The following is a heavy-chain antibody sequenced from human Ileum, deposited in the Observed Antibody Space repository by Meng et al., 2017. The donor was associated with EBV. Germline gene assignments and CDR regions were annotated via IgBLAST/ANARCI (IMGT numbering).Heavy chain of an antibody. Sequence: QVQLVQSGAEVKKPGXSVKVSCKASGYTLTSYAMHWVRQAPGQRLEWMGWINAGNGNTKYSQRFQGRVTITRDTSASTAYMELSSLRSEDTTVYYCARAGYDSSGYYPQPFDYWGQGTLVTVSS. CDR2: INAGNGNT. D-gene: IGHD3-22*01. V-gene: IGHV1-3*01. CDR1: GYTLTSYA. J-gene: IGHJ4*02. CDR3: ARAGYDSSGYYPQPFDY.